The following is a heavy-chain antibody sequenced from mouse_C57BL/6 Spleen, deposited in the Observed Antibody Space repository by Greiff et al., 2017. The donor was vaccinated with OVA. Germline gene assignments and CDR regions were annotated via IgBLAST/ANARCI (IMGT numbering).Heavy chain of an antibody. J-gene: IGHJ2*01. V-gene: IGHV14-4*01. CDR1: GFNIKDDY. CDR2: IDPENGDT. Sequence: VQLQQSGAELVRPGASVKLSCTASGFNIKDDYMHWVKQRPEQGLEWIGWIDPENGDTEYASKFQGKATITADTSSNTAYLQLSSLTSEDTAVYYCTTKSFDYWGQGTTLTVSS. CDR3: TTKSFDY.